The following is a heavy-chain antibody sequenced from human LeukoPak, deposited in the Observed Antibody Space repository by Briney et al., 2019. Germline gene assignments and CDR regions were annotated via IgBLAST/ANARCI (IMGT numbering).Heavy chain of an antibody. CDR2: ISGSGGST. Sequence: PGGSLRLSCAASGFTFSSYAMSWVRQAPGKGLEWVSAISGSGGSTYYADSVKGRFAISRDNAKNALYLQMNSLRAEDTAVYYCARDGDVSGYSDWGQGTLVTVSS. CDR1: GFTFSSYA. V-gene: IGHV3-23*01. CDR3: ARDGDVSGYSD. D-gene: IGHD3-22*01. J-gene: IGHJ4*02.